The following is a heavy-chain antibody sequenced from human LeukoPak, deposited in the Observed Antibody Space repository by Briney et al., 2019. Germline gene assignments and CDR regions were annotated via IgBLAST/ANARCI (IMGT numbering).Heavy chain of an antibody. CDR1: GFTFSSYS. J-gene: IGHJ4*02. CDR2: IKQDGSEK. Sequence: GGSLRLSCAASGFTFSSYSMNWVRQAPGKGLEWVANIKQDGSEKYYVDSVKGRFTISRDNAKNSLYLQMNSLRAEDTAVYYCARLPAARPFDYWGQGTLVTVSS. V-gene: IGHV3-7*01. D-gene: IGHD6-6*01. CDR3: ARLPAARPFDY.